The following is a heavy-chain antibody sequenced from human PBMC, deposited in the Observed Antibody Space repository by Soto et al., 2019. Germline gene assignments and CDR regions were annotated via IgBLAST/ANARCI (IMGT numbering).Heavy chain of an antibody. CDR2: INQDESEK. CDR3: VSSNIVGRPG. D-gene: IGHD6-6*01. Sequence: QLVESGGGSVQPGGSLRLSCAASGFSFRTFWMAWVRQPPGKGLEWEANINQDESEKHYMDSVKGRFTISRDNAKSSLFLQMNSLRAEDTAVYYCVSSNIVGRPGGGQGTMVTVSS. V-gene: IGHV3-7*01. CDR1: GFSFRTFW. J-gene: IGHJ3*01.